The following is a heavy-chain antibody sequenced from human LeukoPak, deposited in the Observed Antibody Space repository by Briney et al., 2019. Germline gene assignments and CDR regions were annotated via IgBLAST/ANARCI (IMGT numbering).Heavy chain of an antibody. V-gene: IGHV1-18*01. Sequence: ASVKVSCKASGYTFTSYGISWVRQAPGQGLEWMGWISAYNGNTNYAQKLQGIVTMTTDTSKSTAYMELRRLRSDDTAVYYCARDIVVVPAAIQNNWFDPWGQGTLVTVSS. CDR1: GYTFTSYG. J-gene: IGHJ5*02. CDR2: ISAYNGNT. D-gene: IGHD2-2*02. CDR3: ARDIVVVPAAIQNNWFDP.